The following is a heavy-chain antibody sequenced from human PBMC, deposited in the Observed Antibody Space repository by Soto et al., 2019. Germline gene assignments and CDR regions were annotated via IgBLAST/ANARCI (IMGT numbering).Heavy chain of an antibody. CDR1: GGSISSGGYS. J-gene: IGHJ4*02. Sequence: SETLSLTCAVSGGSISSGGYSWSWIRQPPGKGLEWIGYIYHSGSTYYNPSLKSRVTISVDRSKNQFSLKLSSVTAADTAVYYCASSSGCYQPIDYWGQGTLVTVSS. CDR2: IYHSGST. CDR3: ASSSGCYQPIDY. D-gene: IGHD3-22*01. V-gene: IGHV4-30-2*01.